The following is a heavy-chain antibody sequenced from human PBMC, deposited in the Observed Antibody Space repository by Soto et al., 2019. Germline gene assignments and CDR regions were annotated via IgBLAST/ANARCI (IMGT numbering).Heavy chain of an antibody. D-gene: IGHD6-19*01. J-gene: IGHJ4*02. CDR3: AKASTYSSGWYKRSYYFDY. CDR2: ISGSGGST. CDR1: GFTFSSYA. V-gene: IGHV3-23*01. Sequence: GGSLSLSCAASGFTFSSYAMSWVRQAPGKGLEWVSAISGSGGSTYYADSVKGRFTISRDNSKNTLYLQMNSLRAEDTAVYYCAKASTYSSGWYKRSYYFDYWGQGTLVTVSS.